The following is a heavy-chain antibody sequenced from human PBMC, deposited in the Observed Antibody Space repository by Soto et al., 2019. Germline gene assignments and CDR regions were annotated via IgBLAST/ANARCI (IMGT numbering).Heavy chain of an antibody. CDR1: GFSFTTTRMG. CDR3: AHRDSTGTTTYFDS. CDR2: IYWDGES. D-gene: IGHD1-1*01. V-gene: IGHV2-5*02. J-gene: IGHJ4*02. Sequence: QITLKEAGPTLVKPTEPLTLTCTFSGFSFTTTRMGVGWTRQPPGKALEWLAIIYWDGESRYNPLLRRRLTLTEDTSKNQVVLTMTNMEPKDTATYSCAHRDSTGTTTYFDSWGQGIPVTVAS.